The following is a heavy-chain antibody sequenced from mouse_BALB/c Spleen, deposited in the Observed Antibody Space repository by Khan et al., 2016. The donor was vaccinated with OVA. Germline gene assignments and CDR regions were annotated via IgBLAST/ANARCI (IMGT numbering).Heavy chain of an antibody. Sequence: QIQLVQSGPELKKPGETVKISCKASGYTFTNYGMNWVKQAPGKGLKWMGWINTNTGEPTYAEEFKGRFAFSLETSASTAYLQINNLKNEDTATYFWARKGYFDYWGQGTTLTVSS. V-gene: IGHV9-3*02. CDR1: GYTFTNYG. J-gene: IGHJ2*01. CDR2: INTNTGEP. CDR3: ARKGYFDY.